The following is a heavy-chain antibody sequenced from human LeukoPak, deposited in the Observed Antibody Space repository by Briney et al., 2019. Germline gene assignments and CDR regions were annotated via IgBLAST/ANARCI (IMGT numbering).Heavy chain of an antibody. D-gene: IGHD2-2*01. CDR1: GGSISSYY. CDR3: ARDGSDCSSTSCAALAPTYYYYGMDV. J-gene: IGHJ6*02. V-gene: IGHV4-4*07. Sequence: SETLSLTCTVSGGSISSYYWSWIRQPAGKGLEWIGRIYTSGSTNYNPSLKSRVTMSVDTSKNQFSLKLSSVTAVDTAVYYCARDGSDCSSTSCAALAPTYYYYGMDVWGQGTTVTVSS. CDR2: IYTSGST.